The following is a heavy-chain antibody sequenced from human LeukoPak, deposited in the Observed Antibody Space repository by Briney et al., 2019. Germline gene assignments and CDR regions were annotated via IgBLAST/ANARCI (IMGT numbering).Heavy chain of an antibody. D-gene: IGHD2-2*02. J-gene: IGHJ3*02. CDR1: GYTFTSYG. Sequence: ASVKVSCKASGYTFTSYGISWVRQAPGQGLEWMGWISAYNGNTNYAQKLQGGVTMTTDTSTSTAYMELRSLRSDDTAVYYCASPLPGYCSSTSCYTPDAFDIWGQGTMVTVSS. CDR2: ISAYNGNT. CDR3: ASPLPGYCSSTSCYTPDAFDI. V-gene: IGHV1-18*01.